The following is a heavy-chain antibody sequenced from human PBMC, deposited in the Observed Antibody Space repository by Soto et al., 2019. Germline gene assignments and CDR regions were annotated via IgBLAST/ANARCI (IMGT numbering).Heavy chain of an antibody. CDR3: AKWWELAAFGVVATGWFDP. Sequence: GGSLRLSCAASGFTFSSYGMHWVRQAPGKGLEWVSAISGSGGSTYYADSVKGRFTISRDNSKNTLYLQMNSLRAEDTAVYYCAKWWELAAFGVVATGWFDPWGQGTLVTVSS. J-gene: IGHJ5*02. CDR1: GFTFSSYG. CDR2: ISGSGGST. D-gene: IGHD3-3*01. V-gene: IGHV3-23*01.